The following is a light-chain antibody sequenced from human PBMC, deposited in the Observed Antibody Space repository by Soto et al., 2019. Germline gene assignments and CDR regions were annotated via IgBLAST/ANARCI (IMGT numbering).Light chain of an antibody. V-gene: IGKV3-11*01. Sequence: EIVLTQSPATLPLSPGERATLSCRASQTVSSSLAWYQQKPGQAPRLLIYEASNRATGIPPRFSGSGSVADFTLTISSLEPEDFALYYCQQHINWPLTFGGGTKVEIK. CDR1: QTVSSS. CDR2: EAS. CDR3: QQHINWPLT. J-gene: IGKJ4*01.